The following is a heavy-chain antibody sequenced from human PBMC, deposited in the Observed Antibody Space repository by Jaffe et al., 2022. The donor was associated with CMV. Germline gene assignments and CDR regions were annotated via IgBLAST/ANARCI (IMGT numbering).Heavy chain of an antibody. D-gene: IGHD1-1*01. CDR3: ARDHDAPGYYYYMDV. Sequence: QVQLVESGGGLVKPGGSLRLSCAASGFTFSDYYMSWIRQAPGKGLEWVSYISSSSSYTNYADSVKGRFTISRDNAKNSLYLQMNSLRAEDTAVYYCARDHDAPGYYYYMDVWGKGTTVTVSS. V-gene: IGHV3-11*06. J-gene: IGHJ6*03. CDR2: ISSSSSYT. CDR1: GFTFSDYY.